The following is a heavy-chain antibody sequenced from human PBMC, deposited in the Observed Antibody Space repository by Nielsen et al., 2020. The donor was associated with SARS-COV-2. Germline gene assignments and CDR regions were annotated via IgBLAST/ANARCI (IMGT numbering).Heavy chain of an antibody. J-gene: IGHJ6*02. V-gene: IGHV4-59*01. Sequence: SETLSLTCTVSGGSISSYYWSWIRQPPGKGLEWIGYIYYSGSTNYNPSLKSRVTISVDTSKNQFSLKLSPATAADTAVYYCARSFGDYEGGTYYYYYGMDVWGQGTTVTVSS. D-gene: IGHD4-17*01. CDR3: ARSFGDYEGGTYYYYYGMDV. CDR2: IYYSGST. CDR1: GGSISSYY.